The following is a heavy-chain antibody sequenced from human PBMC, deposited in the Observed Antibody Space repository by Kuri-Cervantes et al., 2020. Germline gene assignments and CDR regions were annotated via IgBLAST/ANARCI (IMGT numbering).Heavy chain of an antibody. CDR2: IWYDGSNK. V-gene: IGHV3-30*02. Sequence: GESLKISCAASGFTFSSYGIHWVRQAPGKGLEWVAVIWYDGSNKYYADSVKGRFTISRDNSKNTLYLQMNSLRAEDTAVYYCAKDLITMVRGALYGMDVWGQGTTVTVSS. D-gene: IGHD3-10*01. J-gene: IGHJ6*02. CDR1: GFTFSSYG. CDR3: AKDLITMVRGALYGMDV.